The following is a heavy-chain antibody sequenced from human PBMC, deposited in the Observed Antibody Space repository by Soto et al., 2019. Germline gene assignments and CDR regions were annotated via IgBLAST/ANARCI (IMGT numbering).Heavy chain of an antibody. J-gene: IGHJ6*02. CDR2: ISYDGSNK. D-gene: IGHD6-6*01. CDR1: GFTFSSYG. V-gene: IGHV3-30*18. CDR3: AKSSSSSLHYGMDV. Sequence: GGSLRLSCAASGFTFSSYGMHWVRQAPGKGLEWVAVISYDGSNKYYADSVKGRFTISRDNSKNTLYLQMNSLRAEDTAVYYCAKSSSSSLHYGMDVWGQGTTVTVSS.